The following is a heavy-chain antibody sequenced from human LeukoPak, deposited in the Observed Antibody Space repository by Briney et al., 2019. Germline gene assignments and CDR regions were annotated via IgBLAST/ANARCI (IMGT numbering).Heavy chain of an antibody. V-gene: IGHV5-51*01. CDR2: IYPGDSDT. Sequence: GESLKISCKGSGYSFTKYWIGWVRQMPGKGLEWMGIIYPGDSDTRYSPSFQGQVTISADKSISTASLQWSSLKASDTAMYYCARSYDSDSSGYYIWFDPWGQGTLVTVSS. CDR3: ARSYDSDSSGYYIWFDP. J-gene: IGHJ5*02. CDR1: GYSFTKYW. D-gene: IGHD3-22*01.